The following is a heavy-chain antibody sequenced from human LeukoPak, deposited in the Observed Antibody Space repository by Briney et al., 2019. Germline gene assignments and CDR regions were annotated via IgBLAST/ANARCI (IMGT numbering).Heavy chain of an antibody. CDR1: GFTFSSYS. CDR3: ARADPGYYGSGSLDY. D-gene: IGHD3-10*01. V-gene: IGHV3-21*01. CDR2: ISSSSSYI. J-gene: IGHJ4*02. Sequence: TGGSLRLSCAASGFTFSSYSMNWVRQAPGKGLEWVSSISSSSSYIYYADSVKGRFTISRDNAKNSLYLQMNSLRAEDTAVYYCARADPGYYGSGSLDYWGQGTLVTVSS.